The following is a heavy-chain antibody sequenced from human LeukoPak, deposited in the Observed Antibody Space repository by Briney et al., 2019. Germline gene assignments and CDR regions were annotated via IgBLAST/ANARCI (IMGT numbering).Heavy chain of an antibody. D-gene: IGHD6-13*01. J-gene: IGHJ6*02. CDR2: ISSSSSYI. CDR1: GFTFSSYS. CDR3: AREKQQLPSMDV. V-gene: IGHV3-21*01. Sequence: GGSLRLSCAASGFTFSSYSMNWVRQAPGKGLEWVSSISSSSSYIYYADSVKGRFTISRDNAKNSLYLQMNSLRVEDTAVYYCAREKQQLPSMDVWGQGTTVTVSS.